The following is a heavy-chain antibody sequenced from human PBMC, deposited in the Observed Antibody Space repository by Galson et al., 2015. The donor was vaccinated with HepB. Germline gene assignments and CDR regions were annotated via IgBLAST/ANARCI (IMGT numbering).Heavy chain of an antibody. V-gene: IGHV3-49*03. CDR1: GFTFGDYA. Sequence: SLRLSCAASGFTFGDYAMSWFRQAPGKGLEWVGFIRSKAYGGTTEYAASVKGRFTISRDDSKSIAYLQMNSLKTEDTAVYYCTRDWGGYCSSTSCPHLDYWGQGTLVTVSS. D-gene: IGHD2-2*01. CDR2: IRSKAYGGTT. CDR3: TRDWGGYCSSTSCPHLDY. J-gene: IGHJ4*02.